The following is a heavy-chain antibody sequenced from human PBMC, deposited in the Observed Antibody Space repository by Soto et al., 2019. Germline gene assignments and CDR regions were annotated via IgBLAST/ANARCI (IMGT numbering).Heavy chain of an antibody. Sequence: EVQLLESGGGLVQPGGSLRLSCAASGFTFSSYALNWVRQAPGKGLEWVSVISGSGDNTYYADSVKGRFTISRDNSKNTLYLQMNSLRVEDTAVYYCAKDLGTDDFWSAYYTYYYMDVWGKGTTVTVSS. V-gene: IGHV3-23*01. CDR3: AKDLGTDDFWSAYYTYYYMDV. CDR1: GFTFSSYA. J-gene: IGHJ6*03. D-gene: IGHD3-3*01. CDR2: ISGSGDNT.